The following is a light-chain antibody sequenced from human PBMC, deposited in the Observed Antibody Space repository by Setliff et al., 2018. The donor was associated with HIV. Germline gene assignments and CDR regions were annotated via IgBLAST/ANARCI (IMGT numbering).Light chain of an antibody. CDR1: SSDVGSYNL. CDR2: EVS. V-gene: IGLV2-23*02. CDR3: CSYAGSNTYV. Sequence: QSVLTQPASVSGSPGQSITNSCTGTSSDVGSYNLVSWYQQHPGKAPKLMIYEVSRRPSGVSNRLSGSKSGNTASLTISGLQAEDEADYYCCSYAGSNTYVFGAGTKATVL. J-gene: IGLJ1*01.